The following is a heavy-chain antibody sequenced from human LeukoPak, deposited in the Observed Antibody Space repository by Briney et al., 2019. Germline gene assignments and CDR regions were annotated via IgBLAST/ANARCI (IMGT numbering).Heavy chain of an antibody. Sequence: SETLSLTCAVHGGSFRGYYWSWIRQPPGKGLEWIGAINHSGSASYNPSLQSRVTISVETSTHKFSLKLSSVTAADTAVYYCARPPSRGQRERRGRGFDPWGQGALVTVSS. CDR1: GGSFRGYY. J-gene: IGHJ5*02. CDR3: ARPPSRGQRERRGRGFDP. V-gene: IGHV4-34*01. CDR2: INHSGSA. D-gene: IGHD1-1*01.